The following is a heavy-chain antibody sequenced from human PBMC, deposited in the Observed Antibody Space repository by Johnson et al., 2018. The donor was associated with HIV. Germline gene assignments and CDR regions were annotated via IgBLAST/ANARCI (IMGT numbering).Heavy chain of an antibody. J-gene: IGHJ3*02. V-gene: IGHV3-53*01. D-gene: IGHD3-22*01. CDR1: GFTVSRNY. CDR3: ARLIAVVIDGFDI. CDR2: IHSGGST. Sequence: VQLVGSGGGLIQPGGSLRLSCAVFGFTVSRNYMSWVRQAPGKGMEWVSVIHSGGSTYYADSVKGRFTISRDNSKNTLYLQMNSLRAEDTAVYYCARLIAVVIDGFDIWGQGTMVTVSA.